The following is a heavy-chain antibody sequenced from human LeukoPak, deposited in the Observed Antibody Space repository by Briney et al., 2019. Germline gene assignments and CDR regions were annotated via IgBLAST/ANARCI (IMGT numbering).Heavy chain of an antibody. V-gene: IGHV3-7*03. CDR2: VNRDGSET. CDR1: GFTLSNHW. CDR3: ARNNGMDV. J-gene: IGHJ6*02. Sequence: GGSLRLSCAASGFTLSNHWMTWVRQVPGRGPEWVANVNRDGSETYYLDSVKGRFTISKDNAKNSLYLQMNSMRAEDTALYHCARNNGMDVWGQGTTVIVSS.